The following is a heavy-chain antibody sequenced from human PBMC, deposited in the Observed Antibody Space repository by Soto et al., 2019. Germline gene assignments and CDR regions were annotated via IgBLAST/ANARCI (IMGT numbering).Heavy chain of an antibody. J-gene: IGHJ4*02. CDR3: ARRVEEYCSGGSCYGYYFDY. CDR1: GGSIGSYY. D-gene: IGHD2-15*01. V-gene: IGHV4-59*08. Sequence: SETLSLTCTVSGGSIGSYYSSWIRQPPGKGLEWIGYIYYSGSTNYNPSLKSRVTISVDTSKNQFSLKLSSVTAADTAVYYCARRVEEYCSGGSCYGYYFDYWGQGTLVTVSS. CDR2: IYYSGST.